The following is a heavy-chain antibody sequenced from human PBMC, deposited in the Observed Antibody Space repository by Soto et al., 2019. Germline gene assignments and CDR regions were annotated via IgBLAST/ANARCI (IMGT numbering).Heavy chain of an antibody. D-gene: IGHD3-9*01. Sequence: SVKVSCKASGGTFSSYRINWVRQAPGQGLEWVGGIVPIYRTADYAQKFQGRVTITADESTSTAYMELSSLRSEDTAVYYCARGVGSQKYDILTGPPANWFDPWGQGTLVTVSS. J-gene: IGHJ5*02. V-gene: IGHV1-69*13. CDR1: GGTFSSYR. CDR3: ARGVGSQKYDILTGPPANWFDP. CDR2: IVPIYRTA.